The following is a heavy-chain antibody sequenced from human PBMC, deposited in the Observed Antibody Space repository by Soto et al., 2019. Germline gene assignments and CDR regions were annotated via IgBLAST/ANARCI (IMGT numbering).Heavy chain of an antibody. J-gene: IGHJ4*02. V-gene: IGHV1-18*01. CDR1: GYTFNFYG. CDR2: ISGFNGNT. D-gene: IGHD3-16*01. Sequence: SVKVSCKASGYTFNFYGITWVRQAPGQGLEWMGWISGFNGNTNYAADLQGRVTMTTDTSTSTAYMELRGLRSDDTAVYYCARIGVSSGHESPDFDSWGQGTLVTVSS. CDR3: ARIGVSSGHESPDFDS.